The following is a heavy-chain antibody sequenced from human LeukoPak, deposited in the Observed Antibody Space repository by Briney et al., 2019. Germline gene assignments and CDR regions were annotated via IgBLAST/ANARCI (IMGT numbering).Heavy chain of an antibody. D-gene: IGHD6-13*01. CDR3: ARGASSSWIYFDY. CDR1: GFTFSSYW. CDR2: IKHDGGEK. J-gene: IGHJ4*02. Sequence: AGGSLRLSCAASGFTFSSYWMSWVRQAPGKGLEGVANIKHDGGEKYYVDSVRGRFTISRDNTTNSLYLQMNSLRAEDTAVYYCARGASSSWIYFDYWGQGALVTVSS. V-gene: IGHV3-7*04.